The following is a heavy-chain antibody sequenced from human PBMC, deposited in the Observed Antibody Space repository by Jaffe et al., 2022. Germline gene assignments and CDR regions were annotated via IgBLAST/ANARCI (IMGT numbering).Heavy chain of an antibody. J-gene: IGHJ6*03. Sequence: QLQLQESGSGLVKPSQTLSLTCAVSGGSISSGGYSWSWIRQPPGKGLEWIGYIYHSGSTYYNPSLKSRVTISVDRSKNQFSLKLSSVTAADTAVYYCARVTVPQYCSGGSCYKSSPYYYYMDVWGKGTTVTVSS. CDR1: GGSISSGGYS. CDR3: ARVTVPQYCSGGSCYKSSPYYYYMDV. V-gene: IGHV4-30-2*01. CDR2: IYHSGST. D-gene: IGHD2-15*01.